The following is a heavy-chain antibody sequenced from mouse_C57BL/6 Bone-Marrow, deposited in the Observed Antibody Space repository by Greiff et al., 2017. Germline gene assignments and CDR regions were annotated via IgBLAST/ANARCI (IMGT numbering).Heavy chain of an antibody. J-gene: IGHJ2*01. V-gene: IGHV1-81*01. D-gene: IGHD1-3*01. Sequence: QVQLQQSGAELARPGASVKLSCKASGYTFTSYGISWVKQRTGQGLEWIGEIYPRSGNTYYNEKFKGQATLTADTSASTADMELRSLTSEDSAVDFCAREEGDNYDPYWGQGTTLTVSS. CDR1: GYTFTSYG. CDR3: AREEGDNYDPY. CDR2: IYPRSGNT.